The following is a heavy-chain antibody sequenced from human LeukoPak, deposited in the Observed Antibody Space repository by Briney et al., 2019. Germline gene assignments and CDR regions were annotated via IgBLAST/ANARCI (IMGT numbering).Heavy chain of an antibody. CDR1: GGSISSYY. Sequence: TSETLSLTCTVSGGSISSYYRSWIRQPPGKGLEWIGYIYYSGSTYYNPSLKSRVTISVDTSKNQFSLKLSSVAAADTAVYYCARKRGTTVTTYYYYMDVWGKGTTVTVSS. J-gene: IGHJ6*03. CDR2: IYYSGST. V-gene: IGHV4-59*08. D-gene: IGHD4-11*01. CDR3: ARKRGTTVTTYYYYMDV.